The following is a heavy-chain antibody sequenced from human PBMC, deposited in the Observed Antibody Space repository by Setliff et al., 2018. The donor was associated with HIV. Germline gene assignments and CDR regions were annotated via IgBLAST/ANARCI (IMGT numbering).Heavy chain of an antibody. J-gene: IGHJ6*03. CDR1: GFTFGDYL. CDR2: ISWNGKII. V-gene: IGHV3-20*04. Sequence: GESLKISCATSGFTFGDYLMSWVRQVPGKGLERVSGISWNGKIIGYGDSVRGRFTISRDDAKNSLYLQMNSLRAEDTGLYYCAKAKWLPRNSFYYYMDVWGKGTTVTVSS. CDR3: AKAKWLPRNSFYYYMDV. D-gene: IGHD6-19*01.